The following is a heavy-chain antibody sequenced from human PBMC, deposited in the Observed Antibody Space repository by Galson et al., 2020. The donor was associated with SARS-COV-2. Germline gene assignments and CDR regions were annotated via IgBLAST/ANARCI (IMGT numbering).Heavy chain of an antibody. V-gene: IGHV4-61*01. CDR3: ARMTVTYSWDV. J-gene: IGHJ6*04. Sequence: SETLSLTCTVSGGSVTGGPYYWAWIRQSPEKGLEWIGYVHESGSTNYKSSLKSRLTISVDPSNSQFSLNMRSMTAADTAVYYCARMTVTYSWDVWGKGITVIVSS. D-gene: IGHD2-21*02. CDR2: VHESGST. CDR1: GGSVTGGPYY.